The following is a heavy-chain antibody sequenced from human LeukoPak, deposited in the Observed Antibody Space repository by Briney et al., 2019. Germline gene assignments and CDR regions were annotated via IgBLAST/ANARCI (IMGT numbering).Heavy chain of an antibody. J-gene: IGHJ6*02. CDR1: GFTFSDYY. D-gene: IGHD3-3*01. Sequence: GGSLRLSCAASGFTFSDYYMSWIRQAPGKGPEWVSYISSSGSTIYYADSVKGRFTISRDNAKNSLYLQMNSLRAEDTAVYYCAREGFLEWSYGMDVWGQGTTVTVSS. V-gene: IGHV3-11*01. CDR3: AREGFLEWSYGMDV. CDR2: ISSSGSTI.